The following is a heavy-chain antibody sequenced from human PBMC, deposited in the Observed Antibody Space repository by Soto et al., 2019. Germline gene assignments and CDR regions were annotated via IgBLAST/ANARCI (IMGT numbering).Heavy chain of an antibody. CDR2: INAGNGNT. Sequence: ASVKVSCKASGYTFTSYAMHWVRQAPGQRLEWMGWINAGNGNTKYSQKFQGRVTITRDTSASTAYMELSSLRSEDTAVYYCASPVTMVRGVIRGDAFDIWGQGTMVTVSS. V-gene: IGHV1-3*01. CDR3: ASPVTMVRGVIRGDAFDI. CDR1: GYTFTSYA. J-gene: IGHJ3*02. D-gene: IGHD3-10*01.